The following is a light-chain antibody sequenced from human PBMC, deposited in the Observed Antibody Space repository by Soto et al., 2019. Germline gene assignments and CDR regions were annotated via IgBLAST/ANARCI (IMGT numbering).Light chain of an antibody. V-gene: IGLV2-14*01. Sequence: QSALTQPASVSGSPGQSITISCTGTGSDVGGYKYVSWYQQHPGKVPKLMIFEVSNRPSGVSDRFSGSKSGNTASLTISGLQAEDEAVYYRHSYTSSSTRVFGGGTKLTVL. J-gene: IGLJ3*02. CDR2: EVS. CDR3: HSYTSSSTRV. CDR1: GSDVGGYKY.